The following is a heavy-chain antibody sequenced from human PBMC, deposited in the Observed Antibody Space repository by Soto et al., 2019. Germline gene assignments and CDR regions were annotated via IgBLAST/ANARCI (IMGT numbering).Heavy chain of an antibody. Sequence: QVQMVQSGAEVKKPGSSVKVSCKASGDTFRTYAINWVREAPGQGLEWMGGIIPVFGTTDYAQKFQGRVTIVADESTTTAYMELRRLTSEDTVVYYCARGGMSVAGLIFWGQGPLVTVSS. D-gene: IGHD6-19*01. CDR2: IIPVFGTT. CDR1: GDTFRTYA. CDR3: ARGGMSVAGLIF. J-gene: IGHJ4*02. V-gene: IGHV1-69*01.